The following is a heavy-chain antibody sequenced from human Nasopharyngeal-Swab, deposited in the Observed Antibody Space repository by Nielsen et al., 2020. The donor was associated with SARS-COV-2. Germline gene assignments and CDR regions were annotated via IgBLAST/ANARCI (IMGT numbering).Heavy chain of an antibody. CDR3: ARGQNDYGDDVATRTRYYFYYVDV. CDR2: VYYSGST. Sequence: GSLRLSCTVSGGSIGSSSYYWGWIRQPPGKGLECIGTVYYSGSTYYNPSLKSRVTISVDTSKNQFSLKLISVTAADTAVYYCARGQNDYGDDVATRTRYYFYYVDVWGRGTTVTVSS. CDR1: GGSIGSSSYY. J-gene: IGHJ6*03. V-gene: IGHV4-39*07. D-gene: IGHD4-17*01.